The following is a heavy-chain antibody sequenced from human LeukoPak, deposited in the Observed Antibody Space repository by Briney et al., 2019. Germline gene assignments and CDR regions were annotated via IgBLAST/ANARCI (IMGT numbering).Heavy chain of an antibody. CDR3: ARGGLLQKYNCFDP. J-gene: IGHJ5*01. D-gene: IGHD3-10*01. Sequence: SGTLSLTCAVSGGSISSSNWWSWVRQPPGKGLEWIGEISQSETTNYNPSLKSRVTISVDKSKNQLSLKLTSVTAADTAVYYCARGGLLQKYNCFDPWGQGTLDTVSS. V-gene: IGHV4-4*02. CDR2: ISQSETT. CDR1: GGSISSSNW.